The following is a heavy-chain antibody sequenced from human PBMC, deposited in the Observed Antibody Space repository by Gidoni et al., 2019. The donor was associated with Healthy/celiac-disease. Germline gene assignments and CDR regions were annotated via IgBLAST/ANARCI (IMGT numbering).Heavy chain of an antibody. CDR3: ARGKVDGYNYFDY. Sequence: QVQLPESGPGLVTPSQTLSLTCTVSGGSISSGSYYWSWIRQPAGKGLEWIGRIYTSGSTNYNPSLKSRVTISVDTSKNQFSLKLSSVTAADTAVYYCARGKVDGYNYFDYWGQGTLVTVSS. CDR1: GGSISSGSYY. D-gene: IGHD5-12*01. V-gene: IGHV4-61*02. CDR2: IYTSGST. J-gene: IGHJ4*02.